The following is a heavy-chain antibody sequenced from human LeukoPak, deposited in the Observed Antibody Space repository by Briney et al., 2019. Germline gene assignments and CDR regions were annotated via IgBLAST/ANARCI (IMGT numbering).Heavy chain of an antibody. CDR3: ARDATTVTTGFDP. J-gene: IGHJ5*02. Sequence: PSETLSLTCTVSGGSISSHYWSWIRQPPGKGLEWIGYIYYSGSTNYNPSLKSRVTISVDTSKNQFSLKLSSVTAADTAVYYCARDATTVTTGFDPWGQGTLVTVSS. V-gene: IGHV4-59*11. CDR2: IYYSGST. D-gene: IGHD4-11*01. CDR1: GGSISSHY.